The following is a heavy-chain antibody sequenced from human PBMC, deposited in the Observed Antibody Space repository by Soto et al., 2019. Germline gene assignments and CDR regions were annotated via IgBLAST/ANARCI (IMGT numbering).Heavy chain of an antibody. CDR3: ARDWYYYGSGSYYGVDYYGMDV. CDR2: IIPIFGTA. CDR1: GGTFSSYA. Sequence: ASVKVSCKASGGTFSSYAISWVRQAPGQGLEWMGGIIPIFGTANYAQKFQGRVTITADESTSTAYMELSSLRSEDTAVYYCARDWYYYGSGSYYGVDYYGMDVWGQGTTVTVSS. J-gene: IGHJ6*02. D-gene: IGHD3-10*01. V-gene: IGHV1-69*13.